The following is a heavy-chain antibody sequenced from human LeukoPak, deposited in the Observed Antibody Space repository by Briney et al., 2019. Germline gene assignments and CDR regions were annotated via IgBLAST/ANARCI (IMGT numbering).Heavy chain of an antibody. CDR2: IRTTAEGAKYA. D-gene: IGHD3-9*01. Sequence: GGSLRLSCATSGFSFTDYPMNWVRQAPGKGLEWISNIRTTAEGAKYAYYADSVKGRVTISRDDGKNTLYLHMNSLRDDDTAVYYCATDQRYAFDYWGQRILVTVSS. V-gene: IGHV3-48*02. CDR3: ATDQRYAFDY. CDR1: GFSFTDYP. J-gene: IGHJ4*02.